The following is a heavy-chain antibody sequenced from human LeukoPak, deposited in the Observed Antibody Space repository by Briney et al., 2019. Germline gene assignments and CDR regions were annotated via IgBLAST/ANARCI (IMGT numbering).Heavy chain of an antibody. Sequence: SETLSLTCTVSGGSIRSSYYYWSWIRQPPGKGLEWIGYIYYSGSTYYNPSLKSRVTISVDTSKNQFSLKLSSVTAADTAVYYCARVYYYDSSGYTRSYYFDYWGQGTLVTVSS. CDR2: IYYSGST. V-gene: IGHV4-30-4*01. CDR1: GGSIRSSYYY. CDR3: ARVYYYDSSGYTRSYYFDY. J-gene: IGHJ4*02. D-gene: IGHD3-22*01.